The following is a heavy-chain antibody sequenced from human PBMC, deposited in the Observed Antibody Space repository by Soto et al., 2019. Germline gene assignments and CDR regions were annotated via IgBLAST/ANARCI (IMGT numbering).Heavy chain of an antibody. D-gene: IGHD3-3*01. CDR1: GGSFSCYY. V-gene: IGHV4-34*01. Sequence: SETLSLTCAVYGGSFSCYYWSWIRQPPGKGLEWIGEINHSGSTNYNPSLKSRVTISVDTSKNQFSLKLSSVTAADTAVYYCASGRITIFGVVTWAYYYGMDVWGQGTTVTVSS. CDR3: ASGRITIFGVVTWAYYYGMDV. CDR2: INHSGST. J-gene: IGHJ6*02.